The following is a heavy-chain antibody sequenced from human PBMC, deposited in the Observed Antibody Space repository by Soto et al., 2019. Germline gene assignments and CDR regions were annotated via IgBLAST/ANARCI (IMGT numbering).Heavy chain of an antibody. CDR1: GFTVSSNY. CDR3: ARSPKYSYGFHNLDY. D-gene: IGHD5-18*01. J-gene: IGHJ4*02. Sequence: EVQLVESGGGLIQPGGSLRLSCAASGFTVSSNYMSWARQAPGKGLEWVSVIYSGGSTYYADSVKGRFTISRDNSKNTLYLQMNSLRAEDTAVYYCARSPKYSYGFHNLDYWGQGTLVTVSS. CDR2: IYSGGST. V-gene: IGHV3-53*01.